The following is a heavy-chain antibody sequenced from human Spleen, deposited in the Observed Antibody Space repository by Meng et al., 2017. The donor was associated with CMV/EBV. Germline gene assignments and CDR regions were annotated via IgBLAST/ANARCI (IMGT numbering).Heavy chain of an antibody. CDR2: IYWDDDN. V-gene: IGHV2-5*02. D-gene: IGHD5-24*01. CDR3: AQKRDAYNR. Sequence: ITLKESGPTLVKPTQTLTLTCTFSGFSLNSSGVGVGWIRQPPGKALEWLALIYWDDDNRYSPSLKSRLTITKDTSRNQVVLTMTSMDPVDTATYYCAQKRDAYNRWGQGTLVTVSS. J-gene: IGHJ4*02. CDR1: GFSLNSSGVG.